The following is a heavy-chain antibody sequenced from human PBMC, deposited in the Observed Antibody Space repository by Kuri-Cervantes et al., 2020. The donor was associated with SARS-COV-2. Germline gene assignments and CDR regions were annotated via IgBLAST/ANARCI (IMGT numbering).Heavy chain of an antibody. CDR3: ARSYGVRYVPFDH. J-gene: IGHJ4*02. CDR2: IKFDGSDK. Sequence: GESLKISCAASGFTFANYYMSWVRQSPGKGLEWVANIKFDGSDKYYVDSVRGRFTISRDNAKNSLFLQLNSLTAADMAVYYCARSYGVRYVPFDHWGPGTLVTVSS. V-gene: IGHV3-7*05. D-gene: IGHD4-17*01. CDR1: GFTFANYY.